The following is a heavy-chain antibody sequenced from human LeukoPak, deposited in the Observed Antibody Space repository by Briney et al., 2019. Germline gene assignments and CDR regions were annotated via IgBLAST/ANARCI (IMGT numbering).Heavy chain of an antibody. CDR1: GDSVSSNSAA. Sequence: SQTLSLTCAISGDSVSSNSAAWNWIRQSPSRGLEWLGRTYYRSKWYNDYAVSVKGRITINPDTSKNQFSLQLNSVTPEDTAVYYCARDSPLTTVTTFPYWYFDLWGRGTLVTVSS. D-gene: IGHD4-17*01. J-gene: IGHJ2*01. V-gene: IGHV6-1*01. CDR2: TYYRSKWYN. CDR3: ARDSPLTTVTTFPYWYFDL.